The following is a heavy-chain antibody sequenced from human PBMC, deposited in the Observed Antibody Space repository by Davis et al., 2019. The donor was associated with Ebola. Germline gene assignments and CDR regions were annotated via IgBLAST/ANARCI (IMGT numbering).Heavy chain of an antibody. CDR2: IYPGDSDT. CDR1: GYSFGGYW. CDR3: ARQGDSSGWHGEGHAFDI. V-gene: IGHV5-51*01. D-gene: IGHD6-19*01. J-gene: IGHJ3*02. Sequence: GESLKISCQASGYSFGGYWIGWVRQMPGKGLEWMGIIYPGDSDTRYGPSFQGQVTISADKSTNTAYLQWSSLMASDTAMYYCARQGDSSGWHGEGHAFDIWGQGTMVTVSA.